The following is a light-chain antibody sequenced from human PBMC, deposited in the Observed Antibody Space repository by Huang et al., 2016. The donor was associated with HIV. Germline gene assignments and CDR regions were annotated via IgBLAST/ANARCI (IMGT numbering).Light chain of an antibody. CDR3: QQYNNWPLT. CDR1: QSVSSN. Sequence: EIVLTQSPATLSVSPGDRAILSCRASQSVSSNLAWHQQKTGQAPRLLIYGASTRATAIPARCSGSGSGTEFTLTISSLQSEDFAVYYCQQYNNWPLTFGGGTKVEIK. V-gene: IGKV3-15*01. J-gene: IGKJ4*01. CDR2: GAS.